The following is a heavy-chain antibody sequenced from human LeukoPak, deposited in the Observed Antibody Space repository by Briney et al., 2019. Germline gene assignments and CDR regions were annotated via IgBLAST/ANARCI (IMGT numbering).Heavy chain of an antibody. D-gene: IGHD1-26*01. J-gene: IGHJ3*02. CDR1: GFTFSSYE. CDR2: IKQDGSET. V-gene: IGHV3-7*01. CDR3: ARGLLSRAFDI. Sequence: GGSLRLSCAASGFTFSSYEMNWVRQGPGKGLEWVANIKQDGSETYYVASVKGRFTISRDNAKNSLYLQMNSLRAEDTAVYYCARGLLSRAFDIWGQGTMVTVSS.